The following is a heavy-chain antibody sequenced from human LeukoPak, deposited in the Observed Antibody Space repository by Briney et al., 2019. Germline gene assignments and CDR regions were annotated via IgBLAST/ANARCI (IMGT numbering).Heavy chain of an antibody. J-gene: IGHJ4*02. CDR1: GFSFSTYA. D-gene: IGHD6-19*01. V-gene: IGHV3-23*01. CDR3: ARPSSGWSLFDY. Sequence: GGSLRLSCAVSGFSFSTYAVSWVRQAPGKGLEWVSAISGDGGVTSYTGSVKGRFTISKDTSKNTLFLQMNSLRAEDTAIYYCARPSSGWSLFDYWGQGTLVTVSS. CDR2: ISGDGGVT.